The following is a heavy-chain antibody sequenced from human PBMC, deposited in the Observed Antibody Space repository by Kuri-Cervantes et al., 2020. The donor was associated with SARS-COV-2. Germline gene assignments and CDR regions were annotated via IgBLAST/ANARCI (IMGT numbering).Heavy chain of an antibody. CDR1: GGSISSYY. V-gene: IGHV4-4*07. CDR2: LDTSGST. CDR3: GRESWLQLWRRYSDS. J-gene: IGHJ4*02. D-gene: IGHD5-24*01. Sequence: SETLSLTCTVSGGSISSYYWSWIRQPAGKRLEWIGHLDTSGSTTYNPSLRGRVSISLDPSSNQVSLSLTSTTAADTAVYYCGRESWLQLWRRYSDSWGQGTLVTVSS.